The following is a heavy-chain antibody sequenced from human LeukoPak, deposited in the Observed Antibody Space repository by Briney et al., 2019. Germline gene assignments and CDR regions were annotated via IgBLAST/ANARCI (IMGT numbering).Heavy chain of an antibody. J-gene: IGHJ4*02. D-gene: IGHD3-3*01. CDR2: INSDGSST. Sequence: GGSLRLSCAASGFTFSSYWMHWVRQAPGKGLVWVSRINSDGSSTTYAESVKGRFTISRDNAKNTLYLQMNSLRAEDTAVFYCARGPDFGDYWGQGTLVTVSS. V-gene: IGHV3-74*01. CDR1: GFTFSSYW. CDR3: ARGPDFGDY.